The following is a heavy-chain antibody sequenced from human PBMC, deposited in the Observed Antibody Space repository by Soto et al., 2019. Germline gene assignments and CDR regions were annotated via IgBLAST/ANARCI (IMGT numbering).Heavy chain of an antibody. CDR3: ARHGIDVWDYGMDV. J-gene: IGHJ6*02. V-gene: IGHV5-10-1*01. Sequence: SGESLKISCKGSGYSFTSYWISWVRQMPGKGLEWMGRIDPSDSYTNYSPSFQGHVTISADKSISTAYLQWSSLKASDTAMYYCARHGIDVWDYGMDVWGQGTTVTVSS. CDR1: GYSFTSYW. CDR2: IDPSDSYT. D-gene: IGHD1-20*01.